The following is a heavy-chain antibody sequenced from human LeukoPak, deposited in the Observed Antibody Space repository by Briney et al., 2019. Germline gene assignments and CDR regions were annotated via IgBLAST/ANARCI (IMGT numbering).Heavy chain of an antibody. CDR2: ISGSGGST. CDR1: GFTFSSYA. V-gene: IGHV3-23*01. J-gene: IGHJ5*02. D-gene: IGHD4-23*01. CDR3: AKDCTVERALKWFDP. Sequence: PGGSLRLSCAASGFTFSSYAMSWVRQAPGKGLEWVSAISGSGGSTYYADSVKGRFTISRDNSKNTLYLQMNSLRAEDTAVYYCAKDCTVERALKWFDPLGQGTLVTVSS.